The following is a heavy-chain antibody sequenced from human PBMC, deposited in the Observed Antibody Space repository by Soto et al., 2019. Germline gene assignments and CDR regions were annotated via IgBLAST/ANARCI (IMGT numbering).Heavy chain of an antibody. J-gene: IGHJ3*02. CDR2: ISGSGGST. CDR1: GFTFSSYA. D-gene: IGHD1-26*01. V-gene: IGHV3-23*01. Sequence: GGSLRLSCAASGFTFSSYAMSWVRQAPGKGLEWVSAISGSGGSTYYADSEKGRFTISRDNSKNTLYLQMNSLRAEDTAVYYCAKDGVGATSGEDAFDIWGQGTMVTVSS. CDR3: AKDGVGATSGEDAFDI.